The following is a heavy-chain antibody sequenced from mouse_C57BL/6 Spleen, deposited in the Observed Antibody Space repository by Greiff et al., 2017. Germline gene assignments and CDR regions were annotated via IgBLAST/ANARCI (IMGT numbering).Heavy chain of an antibody. CDR1: GYSITSGYF. V-gene: IGHV3-6*01. CDR3: ARRGSSYIWYFDV. CDR2: ISYDGSN. J-gene: IGHJ1*01. Sequence: ESGPGLVQPSQSLSLTCSVPGYSITSGYFWNWIRQFPGNKQEWMGYISYDGSNNYNPSLKNRISITRDTSKNQFFLKLNSVTTEDTATYYCARRGSSYIWYFDVWGPGTTVTVSS. D-gene: IGHD1-1*01.